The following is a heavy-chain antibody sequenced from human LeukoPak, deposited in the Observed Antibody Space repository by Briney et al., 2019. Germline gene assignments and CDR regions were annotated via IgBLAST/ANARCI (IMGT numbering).Heavy chain of an antibody. D-gene: IGHD3-3*01. Sequence: PSETLSLTCTVSGGSISSYYWSWIRQPPGKGLEWIGYIYYSGSTNYNPSLKSRVTISVDTSKNQFSLKLSSVTAADTAVYYCARASYDFWSGHHFDYWGQGTLVTVSS. CDR3: ARASYDFWSGHHFDY. J-gene: IGHJ4*02. CDR2: IYYSGST. CDR1: GGSISSYY. V-gene: IGHV4-59*01.